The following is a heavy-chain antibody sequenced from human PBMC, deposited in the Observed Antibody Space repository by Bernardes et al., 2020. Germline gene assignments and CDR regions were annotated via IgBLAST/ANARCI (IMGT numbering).Heavy chain of an antibody. CDR3: AKGAYDFWSGYSIGWFDP. J-gene: IGHJ5*02. D-gene: IGHD3-3*01. CDR1: GFTFSSYA. V-gene: IGHV3-23*01. Sequence: GGSLRLSCAASGFTFSSYAMSWVRQAPGKGLEWVSAISGSGGSTYYADSVKGRFTISRDNSKNTLYLQMNSLRAEDTAVYYCAKGAYDFWSGYSIGWFDPWGQGTLVTVSS. CDR2: ISGSGGST.